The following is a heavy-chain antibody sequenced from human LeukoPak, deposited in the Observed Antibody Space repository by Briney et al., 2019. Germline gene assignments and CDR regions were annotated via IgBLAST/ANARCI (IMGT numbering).Heavy chain of an antibody. CDR3: AKEKWQLGLGGFDF. J-gene: IGHJ3*01. V-gene: IGHV3-30*02. CDR1: GFTFSSYG. CDR2: IRYDGSNK. Sequence: GGSLRLSCAASGFTFSSYGMHWVRQAPGKGLEWVAFIRYDGSNKYYADSVKGRFTISRDNSKNTLYLQMNSLRAEDTAVYYCAKEKWQLGLGGFDFWGQGTVVTVSS. D-gene: IGHD6-6*01.